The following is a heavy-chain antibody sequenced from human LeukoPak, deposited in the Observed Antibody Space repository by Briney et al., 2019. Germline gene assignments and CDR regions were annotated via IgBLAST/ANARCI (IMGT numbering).Heavy chain of an antibody. CDR3: AREVGSTGAGMDV. CDR1: GGSISSSNW. Sequence: SETLSLTCAVSGGSISSSNWWSWVRQPPGKGLEWIGEIYHSGSTNYNPSLKSRVTISVDKSKNQFSLKLSSVTAADTAVYYCAREVGSTGAGMDVWGQGTTVTVSS. D-gene: IGHD3-10*01. V-gene: IGHV4-4*02. CDR2: IYHSGST. J-gene: IGHJ6*02.